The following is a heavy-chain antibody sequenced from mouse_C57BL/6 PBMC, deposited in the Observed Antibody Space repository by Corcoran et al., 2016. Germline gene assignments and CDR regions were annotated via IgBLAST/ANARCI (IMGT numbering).Heavy chain of an antibody. CDR3: ARWTYAMDY. V-gene: IGHV1-75*01. CDR1: GYNFTDYY. J-gene: IGHJ4*01. Sequence: VQLQQSGPELVKPGASVNIYCKASGYNFTDYYINWVKQRPGQGLEWIGWIFHGSGSTYYNEKFKGKATLTVDNSSSTAYMLLSSLTSEDSAVYFCARWTYAMDYWGQGTSVTVSS. CDR2: IFHGSGST.